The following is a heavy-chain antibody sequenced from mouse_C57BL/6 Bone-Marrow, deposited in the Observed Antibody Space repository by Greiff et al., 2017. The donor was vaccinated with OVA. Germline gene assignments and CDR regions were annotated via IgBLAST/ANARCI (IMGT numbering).Heavy chain of an antibody. Sequence: EVQGVESGEGLVKPGGSLKLSCAASGFTFSSYAMSWVRQTPEKRLAWVAYLSSGGDYIYYADTVKGRFTISRDNARNTLYLQMSSLKSEDTAMYYCTRWRLLWYFDVWGTGTTVTVSS. D-gene: IGHD2-3*01. CDR1: GFTFSSYA. V-gene: IGHV5-9-1*02. J-gene: IGHJ1*03. CDR3: TRWRLLWYFDV. CDR2: LSSGGDYI.